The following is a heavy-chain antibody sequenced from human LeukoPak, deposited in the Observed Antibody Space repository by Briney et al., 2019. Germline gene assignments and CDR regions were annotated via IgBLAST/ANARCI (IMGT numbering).Heavy chain of an antibody. CDR2: IIPIFGTA. Sequence: ASVKASCKASGGTFSSYAIRWVRQAPGQGLEWMGGIIPIFGTANYAQKFQGRVTITTDESTSTAYMELSSLRSEDTAVYYCARGSWDTAMVRLIFDIWGQGTMVTVSS. V-gene: IGHV1-69*05. CDR1: GGTFSSYA. D-gene: IGHD5-18*01. J-gene: IGHJ3*02. CDR3: ARGSWDTAMVRLIFDI.